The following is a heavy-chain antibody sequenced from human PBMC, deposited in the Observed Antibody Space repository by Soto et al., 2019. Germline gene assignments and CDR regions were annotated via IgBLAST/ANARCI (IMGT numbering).Heavy chain of an antibody. V-gene: IGHV3-23*01. CDR3: AKDARDYDFWSGYYLGDFDP. J-gene: IGHJ5*02. CDR1: GFTFSSYA. D-gene: IGHD3-3*01. CDR2: ISGSDGST. Sequence: EVQLLESGGGLVQPGGSLRLSCAASGFTFSSYAMSWVRQAPGKGLEWVSAISGSDGSTYYADSVKGRFTISRDNSKNTLYLQMNSLRAEDTAVYYCAKDARDYDFWSGYYLGDFDPWGQGTLVTVSS.